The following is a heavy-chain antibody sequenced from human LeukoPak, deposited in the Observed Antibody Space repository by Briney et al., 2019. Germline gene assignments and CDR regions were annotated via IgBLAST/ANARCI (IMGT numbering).Heavy chain of an antibody. CDR3: ARDKRRGTSCPDY. Sequence: PGRSLRLSCAASGFTFSSYGMHWVRQAPGKGLEWVAVIWYDGSNKYYAGSVKGRFTTSRDNSKNTLYLQTNSLRAEDTAVYYCARDKRRGTSCPDYWGQGTLVTVSS. D-gene: IGHD2-2*01. J-gene: IGHJ4*02. CDR2: IWYDGSNK. V-gene: IGHV3-33*01. CDR1: GFTFSSYG.